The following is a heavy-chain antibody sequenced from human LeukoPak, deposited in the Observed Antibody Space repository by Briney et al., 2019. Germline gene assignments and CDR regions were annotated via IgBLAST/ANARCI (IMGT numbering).Heavy chain of an antibody. CDR3: ARDQKELGWFDP. CDR2: IYYSGST. V-gene: IGHV4-30-4*08. Sequence: SETLSLTCTVSGGSISSYYWSWIRQPPGKGLEWIGYIYYSGSTYYNPSLKSRVTISVDTSKNQFSLTLSSLTAADTAVYDCARDQKELGWFDPWGQGTLVTVSS. D-gene: IGHD3-10*01. CDR1: GGSISSYY. J-gene: IGHJ5*02.